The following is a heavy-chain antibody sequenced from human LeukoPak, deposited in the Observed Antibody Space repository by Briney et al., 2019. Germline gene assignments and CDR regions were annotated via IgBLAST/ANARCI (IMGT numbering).Heavy chain of an antibody. Sequence: GGSLRLSCAASGFTFRNAWMSWVRQAPGKGLEWVSIIYSGGSTYYADSVKGRFIISRDNSKNTLYLQMNSLRAEDTAVYYCASCSGYYYGYWGQGTLVTVSS. CDR2: IYSGGST. J-gene: IGHJ4*02. V-gene: IGHV3-66*01. CDR1: GFTFRNAW. CDR3: ASCSGYYYGY. D-gene: IGHD3-22*01.